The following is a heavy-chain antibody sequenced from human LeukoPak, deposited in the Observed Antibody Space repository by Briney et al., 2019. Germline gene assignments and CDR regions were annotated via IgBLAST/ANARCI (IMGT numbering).Heavy chain of an antibody. Sequence: PGGSLRLSRAASGFTFSSYAMHWVRQAQGQGLQWVTFISHDGSNKYYADSVKGRFTISRDNSKNTLYLQMNSLRADDTAVYYCAKGQQRYGSEFDYWGQGTLVTVSS. J-gene: IGHJ4*02. CDR3: AKGQQRYGSEFDY. D-gene: IGHD6-13*01. CDR1: GFTFSSYA. CDR2: ISHDGSNK. V-gene: IGHV3-30*18.